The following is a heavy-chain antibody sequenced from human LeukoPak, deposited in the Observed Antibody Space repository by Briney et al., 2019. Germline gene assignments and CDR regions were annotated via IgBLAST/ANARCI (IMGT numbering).Heavy chain of an antibody. CDR2: RHDSGSS. CDR3: ARVVGSGWNYFDS. D-gene: IGHD6-19*01. J-gene: IGHJ4*02. CDR1: GGSICSYY. Sequence: PSETLSLTCTVSGGSICSYYWSWIRQPPGKGLEWIAYRHDSGSSNYNPSLESRVTVSVDTSNNQFSLRVTSVTAADTAVYYCARVVGSGWNYFDSWGRGTLVTASS. V-gene: IGHV4-59*01.